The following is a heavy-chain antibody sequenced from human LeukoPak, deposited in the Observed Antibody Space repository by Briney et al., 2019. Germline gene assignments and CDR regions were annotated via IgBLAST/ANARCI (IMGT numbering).Heavy chain of an antibody. Sequence: SETLSLTCAVYGGSFSGYYWSWIRQPPGKGLEWIGEINHSGSTNYNPSLKSRVTISVDTSKNQFSLKLSSVTAADTAVYYCARAGRGRGYLSYWGQGTLVTVSP. CDR2: INHSGST. CDR3: ARAGRGRGYLSY. CDR1: GGSFSGYY. J-gene: IGHJ4*02. D-gene: IGHD3-3*01. V-gene: IGHV4-34*01.